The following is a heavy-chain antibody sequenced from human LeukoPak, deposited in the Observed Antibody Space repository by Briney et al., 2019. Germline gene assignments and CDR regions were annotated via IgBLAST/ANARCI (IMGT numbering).Heavy chain of an antibody. CDR2: INPNSGGT. J-gene: IGHJ4*02. D-gene: IGHD3-3*01. CDR1: GYTFTGYY. CDR3: ARENYSHYDFWSGYSY. Sequence: ASVKVSCKASGYTFTGYYMHWVRQAPGQGLEWMGRINPNSGGTNYAQKFQGRVTMTRDTSTSTVYMELSSLRSEDTAVYYCARENYSHYDFWSGYSYWGQGTLVTVSS. V-gene: IGHV1-2*06.